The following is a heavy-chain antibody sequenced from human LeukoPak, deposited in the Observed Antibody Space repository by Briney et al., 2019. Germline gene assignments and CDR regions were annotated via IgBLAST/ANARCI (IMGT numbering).Heavy chain of an antibody. CDR2: INPPSGGT. D-gene: IGHD2-2*01. Sequence: ASVKVSCKASVYTFTGYYIHWVRQAPGQGLEWMGWINPPSGGTNYAQKFQGGVTMTRDTSITTAYMELSSLRSDDTAVYYCARDVGEYCSSTNCYASHYWGQGTLVTVSS. J-gene: IGHJ4*02. CDR1: VYTFTGYY. CDR3: ARDVGEYCSSTNCYASHY. V-gene: IGHV1-2*02.